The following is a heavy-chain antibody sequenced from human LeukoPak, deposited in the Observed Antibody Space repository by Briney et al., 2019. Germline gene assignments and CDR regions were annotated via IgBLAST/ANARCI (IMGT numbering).Heavy chain of an antibody. V-gene: IGHV4-4*07. CDR1: GVSVGSHF. D-gene: IGHD2-21*01. J-gene: IGHJ3*02. CDR2: VSASGAI. Sequence: SETLSLTCSVSGVSVGSHFWSWVRQPARKALEWIGRVSASGAISSNPSLNSRVTMSLDTSKNQFSLKLTSVTAADPAVYFCARAYCGGDCTAGGAFDIWGQGTMVTVSS. CDR3: ARAYCGGDCTAGGAFDI.